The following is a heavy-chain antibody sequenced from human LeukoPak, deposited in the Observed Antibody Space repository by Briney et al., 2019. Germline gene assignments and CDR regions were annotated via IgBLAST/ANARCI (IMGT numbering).Heavy chain of an antibody. J-gene: IGHJ6*02. D-gene: IGHD5-24*01. CDR3: ARGWDGMDV. Sequence: SETLSLTCTVSGGSISSYYWSWIRQPPGKGLEWIGYIYYSGRTNYNSSLKSRVTISVDRSKNQFSLKLSSVTAADTAVYYCARGWDGMDVWGQGTTVTVSS. CDR1: GGSISSYY. CDR2: IYYSGRT. V-gene: IGHV4-59*12.